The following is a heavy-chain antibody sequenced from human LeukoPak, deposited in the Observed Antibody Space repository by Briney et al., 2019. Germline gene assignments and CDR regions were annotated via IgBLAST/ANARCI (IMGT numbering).Heavy chain of an antibody. CDR3: AKDSGGDDIFSH. J-gene: IGHJ4*02. D-gene: IGHD3-9*01. Sequence: GGSLRLSCAASGFTFSSYAMSWVRQAPGKGLEWVSSISGSGGNTFYADSVKGRFTISRDNSKNTLYLQMNSLRAEDTAVYYCAKDSGGDDIFSHWGQGTLVTVSS. CDR2: ISGSGGNT. CDR1: GFTFSSYA. V-gene: IGHV3-23*01.